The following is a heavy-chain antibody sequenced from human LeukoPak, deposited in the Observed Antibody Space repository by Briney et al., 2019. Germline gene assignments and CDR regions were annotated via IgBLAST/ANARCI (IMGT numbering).Heavy chain of an antibody. J-gene: IGHJ5*02. V-gene: IGHV4-59*01. Sequence: SETLSLTCTVSGGSISSYYWSWIRQPPGKGLEWIGYIYYSGSTNYNPSLKSRVTISVDTSKTQFSLKLSSVTAADTAVYYCARAWTSGVTMVRGVPNWFDPWGQGTLVTVSS. CDR1: GGSISSYY. CDR3: ARAWTSGVTMVRGVPNWFDP. D-gene: IGHD3-10*01. CDR2: IYYSGST.